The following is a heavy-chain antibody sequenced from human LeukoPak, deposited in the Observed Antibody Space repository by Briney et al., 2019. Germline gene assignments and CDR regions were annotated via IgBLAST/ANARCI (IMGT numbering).Heavy chain of an antibody. Sequence: GGSLRLSCAASGFTFSGCAMNWVRQAPGKGLEWVSSISSSSSYIYYADLVKGRFTISRDNFKNTLYLQMNSLRAEDTAVYYCARGRRLRGYSGYASAGGAFDIWGQGTMVTVSS. J-gene: IGHJ3*02. V-gene: IGHV3-21*01. D-gene: IGHD5-12*01. CDR2: ISSSSSYI. CDR1: GFTFSGCA. CDR3: ARGRRLRGYSGYASAGGAFDI.